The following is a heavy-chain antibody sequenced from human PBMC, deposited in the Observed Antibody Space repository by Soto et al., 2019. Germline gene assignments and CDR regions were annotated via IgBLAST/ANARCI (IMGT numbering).Heavy chain of an antibody. CDR2: INHSGST. CDR3: ARKYYDFWSGPVFFDY. V-gene: IGHV4-34*01. CDR1: GGSFSGYY. Sequence: SETLSLTCAGYGGSFSGYYWSWIRQPPGKGLEWIGEINHSGSTNYNPSLKSRVTISVDTSKNQFSLKLSSVTAADTAVYYCARKYYDFWSGPVFFDYWGQGKLVS. D-gene: IGHD3-3*01. J-gene: IGHJ4*02.